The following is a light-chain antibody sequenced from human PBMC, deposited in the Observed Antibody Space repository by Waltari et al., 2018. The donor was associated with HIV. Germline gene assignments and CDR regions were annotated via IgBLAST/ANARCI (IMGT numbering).Light chain of an antibody. J-gene: IGLJ3*02. CDR1: SSDVSGYNY. CDR3: SSYTSSSTQV. Sequence: QSALTQPASVSGSPGQSITISCTGPSSDVSGYNYVSCYQQHPGKAPKHMIYEVTNRPSGVSNLFSGSKSGNTASLTISGLQAEDEADYYCSSYTSSSTQVFGGGTKVTVL. V-gene: IGLV2-14*03. CDR2: EVT.